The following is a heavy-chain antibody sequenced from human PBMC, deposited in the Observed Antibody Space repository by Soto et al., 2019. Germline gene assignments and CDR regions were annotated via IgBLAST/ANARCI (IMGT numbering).Heavy chain of an antibody. Sequence: PGGSLRLSCAASGFTFSSYAMHWVRQAPGKGLEWVAVISYDGSNKYYADSVKGRFTISRDNSKNTLYLQMNSLRAEDTAVYYCASDLVVAVGAYGMDVWAQGTTVTVSS. CDR3: ASDLVVAVGAYGMDV. V-gene: IGHV3-30-3*01. CDR1: GFTFSSYA. J-gene: IGHJ6*02. CDR2: ISYDGSNK. D-gene: IGHD3-22*01.